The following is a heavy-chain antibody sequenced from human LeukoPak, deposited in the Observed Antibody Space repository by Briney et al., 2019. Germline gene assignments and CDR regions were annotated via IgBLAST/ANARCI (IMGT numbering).Heavy chain of an antibody. CDR1: GFTFSSYG. Sequence: PGGSLRLSCAASGFTFSSYGMTWVRQAPGKGLEWVSGISGSGGSTYYAHSVKGRFTISRDNSKNTLYLQMNSLRAEDTAVYYCAKGAQPTDYWGQGTLVTVSS. V-gene: IGHV3-23*01. CDR2: ISGSGGST. CDR3: AKGAQPTDY. D-gene: IGHD1-14*01. J-gene: IGHJ4*02.